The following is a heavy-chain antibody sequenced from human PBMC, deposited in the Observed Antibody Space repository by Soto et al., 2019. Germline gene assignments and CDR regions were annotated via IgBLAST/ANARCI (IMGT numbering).Heavy chain of an antibody. CDR3: ALGALDY. CDR2: INAGDGNT. Sequence: QVQLVQSGAEVKKPGASVKVSCKASGYTFTNYAIHWVRQAPGQGLEWMGWINAGDGNTRYSQKFQDRFTITRDTSASTAYMDLSSLRSEDTAVYYCALGALDYWGHGTLVTVSS. V-gene: IGHV1-3*01. J-gene: IGHJ4*01. CDR1: GYTFTNYA. D-gene: IGHD3-16*01.